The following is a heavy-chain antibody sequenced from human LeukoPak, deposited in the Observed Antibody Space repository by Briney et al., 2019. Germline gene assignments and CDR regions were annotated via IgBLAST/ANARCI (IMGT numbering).Heavy chain of an antibody. CDR3: ARFRAGAGDF. J-gene: IGHJ4*02. V-gene: IGHV3-74*01. Sequence: GGSLRLSCAASGFTFRHYWMHWVRQVPGKGLVWVSRISPDGTTINYADSVRGRFAISRDNAKNTLHLEMNGLRADDTAVYYCARFRAGAGDFWGQGTLVSVSS. D-gene: IGHD4/OR15-4a*01. CDR1: GFTFRHYW. CDR2: ISPDGTTI.